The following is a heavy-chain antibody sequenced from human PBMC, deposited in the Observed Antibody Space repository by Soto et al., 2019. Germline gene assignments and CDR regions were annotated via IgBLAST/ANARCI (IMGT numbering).Heavy chain of an antibody. CDR2: INPNGGST. CDR1: GYTFISSY. Sequence: QVQLVQSGAEVKKPGASVKLSCKASGYTFISSYVHWVRQAPGQGLEWVAIINPNGGSTNYAQEFQGRVTVTRDTSTSTVFMELSSLHSDDTGVYYRAIDLVAANYWGQGTLVTVSS. J-gene: IGHJ4*02. CDR3: AIDLVAANY. V-gene: IGHV1-46*01. D-gene: IGHD2-15*01.